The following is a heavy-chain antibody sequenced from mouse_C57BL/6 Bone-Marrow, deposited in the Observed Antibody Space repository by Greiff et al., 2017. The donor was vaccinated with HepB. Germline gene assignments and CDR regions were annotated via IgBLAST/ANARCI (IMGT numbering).Heavy chain of an antibody. J-gene: IGHJ2*01. CDR1: GFTFSSYG. D-gene: IGHD1-1*01. CDR2: ISSGGSYT. V-gene: IGHV5-6*01. CDR3: ARLGHYYGSRYYFDY. Sequence: EVMLVESGGDLVKPGGSLKLSCAASGFTFSSYGMSWVRQTPDKRLEWVATISSGGSYTYYPDSVKGRFTISRDNAKNTLYLQMSSLKSEDTAMYYCARLGHYYGSRYYFDYWGQGTTLTVSS.